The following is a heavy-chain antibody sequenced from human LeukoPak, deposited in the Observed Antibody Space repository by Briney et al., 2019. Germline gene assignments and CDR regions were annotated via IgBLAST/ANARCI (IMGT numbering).Heavy chain of an antibody. J-gene: IGHJ4*02. CDR3: ARGSSTHGEYYFDY. D-gene: IGHD2-2*01. V-gene: IGHV3-74*01. CDR1: GFTFSSSW. CDR2: INSDGSST. Sequence: PGGSLRLSCAASGFTFSSSWMHWVRHAPRKGLVWVSRINSDGSSTTYADSVKGRFTISRDNAKNSLYLQMNSLRAEDTAVYYCARGSSTHGEYYFDYWGQGTLVTVSS.